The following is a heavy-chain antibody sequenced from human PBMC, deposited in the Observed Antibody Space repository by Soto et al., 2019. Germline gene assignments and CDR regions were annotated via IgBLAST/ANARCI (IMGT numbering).Heavy chain of an antibody. CDR3: AKCTVDTIVTSVWCNWPDP. CDR1: GFTFSSSA. V-gene: IGHV3-23*01. J-gene: IGHJ5*02. CDR2: FRGTNGNT. Sequence: EVQLLESGGGLVQPGGSLRLSCAASGFTFSSSAMSWVRQAPGKGLEWVSAFRGTNGNTHYAESVKGRLTISRDNSKNTLYLQMKFLRAEDTGVYDCAKCTVDTIVTSVWCNWPDPLGQGTLVIVSS. D-gene: IGHD5-12*01.